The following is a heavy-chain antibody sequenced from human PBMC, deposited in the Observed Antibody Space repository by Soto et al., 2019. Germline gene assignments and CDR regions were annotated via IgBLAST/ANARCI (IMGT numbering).Heavy chain of an antibody. CDR2: IYYSGST. CDR3: ARDRAVRGVFFDY. J-gene: IGHJ4*02. V-gene: IGHV4-30-4*01. D-gene: IGHD3-10*01. CDR1: GGSISSGDYY. Sequence: QVQLQESGPGLVKPSQTLSLTCTVSGGSISSGDYYWSWIRQPPGKGLEWIGYIYYSGSTYYNPSLKSRVTISVDTAKNQFSLKLSSVTAADTAVYYCARDRAVRGVFFDYWGQGTLVTVSS.